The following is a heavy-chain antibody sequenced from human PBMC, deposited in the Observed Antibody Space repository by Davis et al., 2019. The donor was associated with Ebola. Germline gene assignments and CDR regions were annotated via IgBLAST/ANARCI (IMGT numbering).Heavy chain of an antibody. CDR1: GYTFTSYY. J-gene: IGHJ6*02. CDR2: INPSGGST. D-gene: IGHD3-3*01. Sequence: AASVKVSCKASGYTFTSYYMHWVRQAPGQGLEWMGIINPSGGSTSYAQKFQGRVTMTRDTSTSTVYMELSSLRSEDTAVYYCARDLLSLAYYDFWSGYYRDYYYGMDVWGQGTTVTVSS. V-gene: IGHV1-46*01. CDR3: ARDLLSLAYYDFWSGYYRDYYYGMDV.